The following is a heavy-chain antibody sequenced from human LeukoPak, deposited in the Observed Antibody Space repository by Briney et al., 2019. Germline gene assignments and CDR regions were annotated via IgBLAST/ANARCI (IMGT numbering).Heavy chain of an antibody. CDR3: ARSPPRGYASLDY. CDR2: IYYSGST. D-gene: IGHD5-18*01. J-gene: IGHJ4*02. CDR1: GGSISSGGYY. Sequence: PSQTLSLTCTVSGGSISSGGYYWSWIRQHPGKGLGWMGYIYYSGSTYYNPSLKSRVTISVDTSKNQFSLKLSSVTAADTAVYYCARSPPRGYASLDYWGQGALVTVSS. V-gene: IGHV4-31*03.